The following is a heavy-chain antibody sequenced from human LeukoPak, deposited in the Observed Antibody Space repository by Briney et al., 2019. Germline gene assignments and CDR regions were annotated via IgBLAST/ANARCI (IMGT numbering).Heavy chain of an antibody. CDR2: ISYDGSNK. CDR3: ARVGSYANRNLATLDY. J-gene: IGHJ4*02. V-gene: IGHV3-30-3*01. CDR1: GFTFSSYA. Sequence: GGSLRLSCAASGFTFSSYAMHWVRQAPGKGLEWVAVISYDGSNKYYADSVKGRFTISRDNSKNTLYLQMNSLRAEDTAVYYCARVGSYANRNLATLDYWGQGTLVTVSS. D-gene: IGHD2-2*01.